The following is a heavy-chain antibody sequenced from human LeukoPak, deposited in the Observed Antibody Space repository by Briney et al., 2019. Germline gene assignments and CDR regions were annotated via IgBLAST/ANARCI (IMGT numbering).Heavy chain of an antibody. CDR1: GFTVSSNY. D-gene: IGHD1-26*01. CDR2: TYSGGST. Sequence: GGSLRLSCAASGFTVSSNYMSWVRQAPGKGLEWVSVTYSGGSTYYADSVKGRFTISRDNSKNTLYLRMNSLRAEDTAVYYCTGVVGAAFDYWGQGTLVTVSS. V-gene: IGHV3-66*02. CDR3: TGVVGAAFDY. J-gene: IGHJ4*02.